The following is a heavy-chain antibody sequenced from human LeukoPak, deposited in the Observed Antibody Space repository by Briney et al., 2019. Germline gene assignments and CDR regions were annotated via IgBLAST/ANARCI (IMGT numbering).Heavy chain of an antibody. D-gene: IGHD6-6*01. Sequence: GGSLRLSCAASVFTFSYYYMHWVRQAPGKGLECVSSISGNVGITYYANSVKGRFTISRDTSKNTLYLQMGSLRDEDMAVYYCARNAEAGSIGGLDSWGQGTLVTVSS. CDR2: ISGNVGIT. J-gene: IGHJ4*02. V-gene: IGHV3-64*01. CDR3: ARNAEAGSIGGLDS. CDR1: VFTFSYYY.